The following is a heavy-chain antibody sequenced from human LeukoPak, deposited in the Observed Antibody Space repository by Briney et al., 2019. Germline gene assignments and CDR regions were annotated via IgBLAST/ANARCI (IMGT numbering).Heavy chain of an antibody. CDR2: ISGSGGST. D-gene: IGHD6-13*01. Sequence: GGSLRLSCAASGFIFSSYAMSWVRQAPGKGLEWVSAISGSGGSTYYADSVKGRFTISRDNSKNTLYLQMNSLRAEDTAVYYCAKDPRGIAAAGALNWGQGTLVTVSS. V-gene: IGHV3-23*01. CDR1: GFIFSSYA. CDR3: AKDPRGIAAAGALN. J-gene: IGHJ4*02.